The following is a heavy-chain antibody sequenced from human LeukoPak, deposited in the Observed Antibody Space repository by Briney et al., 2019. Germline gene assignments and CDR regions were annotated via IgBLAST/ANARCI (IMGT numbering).Heavy chain of an antibody. V-gene: IGHV3-9*01. CDR1: GFTFDDYA. Sequence: GGSLRLSCAASGFTFDDYAMHWVRQAPGKGLEWVSGISWNSVSIGYADSVKGRFTISRDNAKNSLYLQMNSLRAEDTALYYCAKDERFLEWLLLSAFDIWGQGTMVTVSS. CDR2: ISWNSVSI. D-gene: IGHD3-3*01. CDR3: AKDERFLEWLLLSAFDI. J-gene: IGHJ3*02.